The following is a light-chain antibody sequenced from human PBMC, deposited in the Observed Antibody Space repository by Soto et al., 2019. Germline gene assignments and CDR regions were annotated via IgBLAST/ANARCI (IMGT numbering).Light chain of an antibody. J-gene: IGKJ2*01. CDR2: AAS. CDR1: QSISVH. V-gene: IGKV1-39*01. Sequence: DIQMTQSPSSLSASVRDTVTITCRASQSISVHLNWYQQKPGEVPKLLIYAASNLHSGVPSRFSGSGSETDFALTISSLHPEDFATYYCQQSYITPYTFGQGTRLEIK. CDR3: QQSYITPYT.